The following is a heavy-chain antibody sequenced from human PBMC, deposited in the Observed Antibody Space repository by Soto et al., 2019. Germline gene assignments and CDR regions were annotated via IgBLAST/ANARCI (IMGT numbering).Heavy chain of an antibody. V-gene: IGHV4-31*02. CDR2: ISYSGST. Sequence: TLSLTCTVSGGSISDGYYWSWIRQHPGKGLEWIGSISYSGSTSYNPSLKSRLTISVDRSKSQFSLNLGSVTAADTAVYYCARRDRSGYSYWFDPWGQGTLVTVSS. J-gene: IGHJ5*02. D-gene: IGHD3-22*01. CDR3: ARRDRSGYSYWFDP. CDR1: GGSISDGYY.